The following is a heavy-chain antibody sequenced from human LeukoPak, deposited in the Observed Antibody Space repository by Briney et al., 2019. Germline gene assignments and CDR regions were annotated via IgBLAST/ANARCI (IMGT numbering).Heavy chain of an antibody. CDR3: ARVFRITKTTGMDV. D-gene: IGHD3-10*01. Sequence: GRSLRLSCVASGFTFSNYVMHWVRQAPGKGLEWVALISYDGSNENYADSVKGRFTISRDNSKNMLYLQMNSLRAEDTAVYYCARVFRITKTTGMDVWGQGTTVTVSS. V-gene: IGHV3-30-3*01. J-gene: IGHJ6*02. CDR2: ISYDGSNE. CDR1: GFTFSNYV.